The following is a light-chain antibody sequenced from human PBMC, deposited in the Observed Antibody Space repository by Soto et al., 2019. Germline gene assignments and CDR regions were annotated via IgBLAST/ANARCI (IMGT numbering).Light chain of an antibody. J-gene: IGKJ1*01. CDR1: QSVRSGR. Sequence: EIVLTQSPDTLSLSPGERATLSCRASQSVRSGRLAWYQQKPGQAPRLVIFDASNRASGIPVRFSGSGSGTDFTLTITRLQSEDFAVYYCQQYKNWRTFGQGTKV. CDR2: DAS. CDR3: QQYKNWRT. V-gene: IGKV3D-20*02.